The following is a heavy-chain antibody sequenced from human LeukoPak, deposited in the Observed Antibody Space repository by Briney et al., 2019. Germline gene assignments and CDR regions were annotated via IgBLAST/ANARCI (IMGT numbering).Heavy chain of an antibody. D-gene: IGHD3-9*01. CDR1: GYTFTSYY. CDR3: ARVKALRYFDWLLEY. J-gene: IGHJ4*02. V-gene: IGHV1-46*01. Sequence: GASVKVSCTASGYTFTSYYMHWVRQAPGQGLEWMGIINPSGGSTSYAQKFQGRVTMTRDTSTSTVYMELSSLRSEDTAVYYCARVKALRYFDWLLEYWGQGTLVTVSS. CDR2: INPSGGST.